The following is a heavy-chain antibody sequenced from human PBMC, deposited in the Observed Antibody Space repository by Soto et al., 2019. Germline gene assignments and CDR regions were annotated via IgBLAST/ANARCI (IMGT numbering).Heavy chain of an antibody. CDR1: GYTFTSYG. Sequence: QVQLVQSGAEVKKPGASVKVSCKASGYTFTSYGISWVRQAPGQGLEWMGWISAYNGNTNYAQKLQGRVTMTTDTSTSTAYRELRSLSSDDTAVYYCARGQSIGYCSGGSCYDNWFDPWGQGTLVTVSS. CDR2: ISAYNGNT. J-gene: IGHJ5*02. D-gene: IGHD2-15*01. V-gene: IGHV1-18*01. CDR3: ARGQSIGYCSGGSCYDNWFDP.